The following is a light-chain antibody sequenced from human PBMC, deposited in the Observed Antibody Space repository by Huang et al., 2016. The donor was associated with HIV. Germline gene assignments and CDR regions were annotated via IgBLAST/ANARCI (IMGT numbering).Light chain of an antibody. Sequence: DIVMTQSPDSLAVYLGERATINCKSSQRILYNSDKKNYLAWYQQKQAQPPKLLIYWVSTRESGFPDRFSGSGSGTDFTLPISSLQAGDVAVYYCQQYYGSPPTFGQGTKVEIK. CDR1: QRILYNSDKKNY. CDR2: WVS. V-gene: IGKV4-1*01. J-gene: IGKJ1*01. CDR3: QQYYGSPPT.